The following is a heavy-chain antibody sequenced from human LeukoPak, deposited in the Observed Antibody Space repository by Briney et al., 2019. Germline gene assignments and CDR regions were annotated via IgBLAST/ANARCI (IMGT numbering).Heavy chain of an antibody. J-gene: IGHJ5*02. CDR3: ARGRRNTMIVVVTPLDWFDP. D-gene: IGHD3-22*01. CDR1: GYTFTSYY. Sequence: GASVKVSCKASGYTFTSYYMHWVRQAPGQGLEWMGIINPSGGSTSYAQKFQGRVTMTRDTSTSTVYMELSSLRSEDTAVYYCARGRRNTMIVVVTPLDWFDPWGQGTLVTVSS. CDR2: INPSGGST. V-gene: IGHV1-46*01.